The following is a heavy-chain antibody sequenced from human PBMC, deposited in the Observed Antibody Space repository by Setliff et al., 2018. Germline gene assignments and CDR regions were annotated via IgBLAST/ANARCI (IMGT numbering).Heavy chain of an antibody. CDR1: GGSISSHY. Sequence: SETLSLTCTVSGGSISSHYWSWIRQPPGKGLEWIGYIYYSGSTNYNPSLKSRVTISVDTSKNQFSLTLSSVTAADTAVYYCARMSGFLYMDVWGKGTTVTVSS. V-gene: IGHV4-59*08. CDR3: ARMSGFLYMDV. D-gene: IGHD3-3*01. CDR2: IYYSGST. J-gene: IGHJ6*03.